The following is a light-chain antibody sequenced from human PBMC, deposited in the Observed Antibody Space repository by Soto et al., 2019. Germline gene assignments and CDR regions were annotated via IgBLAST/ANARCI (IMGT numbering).Light chain of an antibody. Sequence: DIQMTQSPSTLSASVGDRVTITCRASQYIGTSLAWCQQRPGKAPKVLIYDASSLESGVPERFSGSGSGTDFTLTIRSLQPADFATYYCQQYNTFSWTFGQGTKWIS. CDR2: DAS. V-gene: IGKV1-5*01. CDR1: QYIGTS. J-gene: IGKJ1*01. CDR3: QQYNTFSWT.